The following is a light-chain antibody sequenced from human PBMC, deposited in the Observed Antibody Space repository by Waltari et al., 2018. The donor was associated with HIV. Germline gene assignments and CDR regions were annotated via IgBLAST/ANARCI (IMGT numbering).Light chain of an antibody. Sequence: SQSPGTLSVSPGERATLSCRAKQNLGNDFLAWYQQRPGQAPRLLISRISTRAADTPGRFSGSGSGADFTLTISRVEPEDFAVYYCQHYGGSPYTFGQGT. J-gene: IGKJ2*01. CDR1: QNLGNDF. CDR2: RIS. V-gene: IGKV3-20*01. CDR3: QHYGGSPYT.